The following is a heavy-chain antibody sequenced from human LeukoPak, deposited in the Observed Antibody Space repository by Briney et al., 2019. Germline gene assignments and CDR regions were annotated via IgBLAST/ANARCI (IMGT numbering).Heavy chain of an antibody. CDR2: ISSSGTYI. CDR1: GFTFSSYS. D-gene: IGHD2-2*02. Sequence: EGSLRLSCAASGFTFSSYSMNWVRQAPGKGLEWVSSISSSGTYIYYADSLKGRFTISRDNAKNSLYLQMNSLRAEDTALYYCASPIYTDAFDIWGQGTMVTVSS. CDR3: ASPIYTDAFDI. J-gene: IGHJ3*02. V-gene: IGHV3-21*01.